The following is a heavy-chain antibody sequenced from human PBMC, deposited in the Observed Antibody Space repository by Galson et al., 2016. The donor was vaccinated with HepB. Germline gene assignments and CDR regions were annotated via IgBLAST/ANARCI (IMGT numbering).Heavy chain of an antibody. CDR3: AKDEGWAAAGSYYFDY. CDR1: GFTFSGYV. J-gene: IGHJ4*02. V-gene: IGHV3-23*01. Sequence: SLRLSCAASGFTFSGYVMTWVRQAPGKGLEWVAALSDGGERTDYADSVKGRFIISRDNSKNTLFLQMHSLRAEDTAVYYCAKDEGWAAAGSYYFDYWGQGTLVTVSS. CDR2: LSDGGERT. D-gene: IGHD6-13*01.